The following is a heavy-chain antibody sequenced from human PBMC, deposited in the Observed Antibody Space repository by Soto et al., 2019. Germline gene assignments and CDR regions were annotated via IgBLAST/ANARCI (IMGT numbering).Heavy chain of an antibody. CDR1: GFTFSSYG. Sequence: PGGSLRLSCAASGFTFSSYGMHWVRQAPGKGLEWVAVISYDGSNKYYADSVEGRFTISRDNSKNTLYLQMNSLRAEDTAVYYCAKDLYYYDSSGPPNYYGMDVWGQGTTVTVSS. V-gene: IGHV3-30*18. CDR3: AKDLYYYDSSGPPNYYGMDV. CDR2: ISYDGSNK. J-gene: IGHJ6*02. D-gene: IGHD3-22*01.